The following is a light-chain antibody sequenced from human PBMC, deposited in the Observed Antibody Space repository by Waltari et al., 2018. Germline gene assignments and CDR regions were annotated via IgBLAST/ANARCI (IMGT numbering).Light chain of an antibody. Sequence: DIQMTQSPSSLSSSVGDRVTITCQAIHDISNYLNWYQQKPGKAPKLLIYDASNLETGVPSRFSGSGSGTDFSFTSSLQPEDIATYYCQQFDNLVYTFGQGTKLEIK. CDR3: QQFDNLVYT. CDR2: DAS. J-gene: IGKJ2*01. CDR1: HDISNY. V-gene: IGKV1-33*01.